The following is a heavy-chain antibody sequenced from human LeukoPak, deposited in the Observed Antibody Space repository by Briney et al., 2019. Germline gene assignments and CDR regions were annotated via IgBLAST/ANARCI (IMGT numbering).Heavy chain of an antibody. D-gene: IGHD6-13*01. V-gene: IGHV4-59*01. J-gene: IGHJ4*02. CDR3: PRAKYSSSWYGWFDY. CDR1: GGSISSYY. CDR2: IYYRGST. Sequence: SETLSLTCTVSGGSISSYYWRWSRQPPGKGLEWLGYIYYRGSTNYNPSLKSRVNISVDTSKNQFSLKLSSVTAADTAVYYCPRAKYSSSWYGWFDYWGQGTLVTVSS.